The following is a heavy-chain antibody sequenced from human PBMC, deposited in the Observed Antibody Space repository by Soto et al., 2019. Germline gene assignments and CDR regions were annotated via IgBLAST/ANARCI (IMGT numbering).Heavy chain of an antibody. V-gene: IGHV1-8*01. Sequence: ASVKVSCKASGYTFSSYNINWVRQATGQGLEWMGWMNPNSGNTGYAQQFQGRVTMTRNTSISTAYMELNSLRSEDTALYYCATSDSSTGYPDHLGQGTLLTVSS. J-gene: IGHJ1*01. CDR1: GYTFSSYN. CDR3: ATSDSSTGYPDH. CDR2: MNPNSGNT. D-gene: IGHD3-22*01.